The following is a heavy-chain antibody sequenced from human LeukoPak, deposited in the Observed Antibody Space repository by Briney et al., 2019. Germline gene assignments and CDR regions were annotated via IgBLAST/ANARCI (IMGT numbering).Heavy chain of an antibody. Sequence: ASVKVSCKASGYTFTSYYMHWVRQAPGQGLEWMGIINPSGGSTSYAQKFQGRVTMTRDTSTSTVYMELSSLRSEDTAVYYCARAFTIAVAGTLRGFGYWGQGTLVTVPS. J-gene: IGHJ4*02. CDR1: GYTFTSYY. D-gene: IGHD6-19*01. CDR2: INPSGGST. CDR3: ARAFTIAVAGTLRGFGY. V-gene: IGHV1-46*01.